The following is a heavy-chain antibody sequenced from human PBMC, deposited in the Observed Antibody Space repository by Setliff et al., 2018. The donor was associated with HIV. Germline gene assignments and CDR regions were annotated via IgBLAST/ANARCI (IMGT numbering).Heavy chain of an antibody. D-gene: IGHD3-16*02. CDR3: ARHQVIPTVIGAFDI. CDR2: LYYGGST. J-gene: IGHJ3*02. Sequence: SETLSLTCTVSGDSISTSNSYWGWVRQPPGKGLEWIGILYYGGSTYYNPSLKSRVTISVDTSKNHFSLKLSSVTAADTAVYYCARHQVIPTVIGAFDIWGQGTVVTVSS. V-gene: IGHV4-39*01. CDR1: GDSISTSNSY.